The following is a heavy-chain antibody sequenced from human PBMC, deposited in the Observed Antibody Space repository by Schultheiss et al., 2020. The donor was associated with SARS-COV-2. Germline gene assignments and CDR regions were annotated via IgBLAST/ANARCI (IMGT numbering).Heavy chain of an antibody. Sequence: SETLSLTCTVSGGSISSYYWSWIRQPPGKGLEWIGYIYYSGNTNYNPSLKSRVTISVDTSKNQFSLKLSSVTAADTAVYYCARDPFVWSSYYYGMDVWGQGTTVTVSS. D-gene: IGHD3-3*01. CDR2: IYYSGNT. J-gene: IGHJ6*02. CDR3: ARDPFVWSSYYYGMDV. CDR1: GGSISSYY. V-gene: IGHV4-59*01.